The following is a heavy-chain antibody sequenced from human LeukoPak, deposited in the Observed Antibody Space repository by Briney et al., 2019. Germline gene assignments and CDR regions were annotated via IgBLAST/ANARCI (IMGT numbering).Heavy chain of an antibody. CDR1: EFTFSSYE. J-gene: IGHJ6*03. CDR2: ISSSGSTI. D-gene: IGHD5-18*01. V-gene: IGHV3-48*03. Sequence: RPGGSLRLSCAASEFTFSSYEMNWVRQAPGKGLEWVSYISSSGSTIYYADSVKGRFTISRDNAKNSLYLQMNSLRAEDTAVYYCARDRVDTAMVSSYYYYMDVVGKGTTVTISS. CDR3: ARDRVDTAMVSSYYYYMDV.